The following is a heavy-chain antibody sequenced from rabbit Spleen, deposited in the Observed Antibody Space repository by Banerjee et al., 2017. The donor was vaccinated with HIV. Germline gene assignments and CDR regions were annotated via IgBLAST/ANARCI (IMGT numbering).Heavy chain of an antibody. CDR2: IDPVFGIT. Sequence: QEQLVESGGGLVQPGGSLKLSCKASGFDFSSYGVSWVRQAPGKGLEWIGYIDPVFGITYYANWVNGRFTISSHNAQNTLFLQLNSLTAADTATYFCVRDLASVVGWNFNLWGPGTLVTVS. D-gene: IGHD3-1*01. CDR3: VRDLASVVGWNFNL. J-gene: IGHJ4*01. V-gene: IGHV1S47*01. CDR1: GFDFSSYG.